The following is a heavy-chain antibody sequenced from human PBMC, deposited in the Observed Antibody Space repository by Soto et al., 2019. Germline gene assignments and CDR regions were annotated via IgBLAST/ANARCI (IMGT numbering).Heavy chain of an antibody. V-gene: IGHV3-74*01. D-gene: IGHD3-9*01. Sequence: LTLSCAASGFIFKMYWMHWVRQSPGKGLVWISRIYNDGTYSDYADSVRGRFTIYRDNVNDTLYLQMNNLRAEDPGLYYSTRGPRPISTGTGAYWGQGTQVTVSS. CDR3: TRGPRPISTGTGAY. J-gene: IGHJ4*02. CDR1: GFIFKMYW. CDR2: IYNDGTYS.